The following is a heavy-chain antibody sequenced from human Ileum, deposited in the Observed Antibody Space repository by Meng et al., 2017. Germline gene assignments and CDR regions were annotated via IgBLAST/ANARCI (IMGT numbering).Heavy chain of an antibody. CDR1: GGSISSSFY. V-gene: IGHV4-4*02. J-gene: IGHJ4*02. CDR2: IYLAGSP. CDR3: VRHGGKYFDS. D-gene: IGHD2-15*01. Sequence: GRVEESGPGLVEPSGTLSLTGTVSGGSISSSFYWSWVRQSPGNGLEWIGQIYLAGSPNYNPSLESRVTISVDKSKNQFSLRLTSVTAADTAIFYCVRHGGKYFDSWGQGTLVTVSS.